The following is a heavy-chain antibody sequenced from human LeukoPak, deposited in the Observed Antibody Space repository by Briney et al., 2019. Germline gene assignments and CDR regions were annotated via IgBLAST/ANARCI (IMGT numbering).Heavy chain of an antibody. CDR1: GGSFSGHY. D-gene: IGHD5-24*01. CDR3: ARRRRDGYKQFDY. J-gene: IGHJ4*02. V-gene: IGHV4-34*01. Sequence: SETLSLTCGVYGGSFSGHYWSWIRQPPGKGLEWIGEINDSGSTNYNPSLKSRVTISVDTSKNQFSLKLSSVTAADTAVYYCARRRRDGYKQFDYWGQGTLVTVSS. CDR2: INDSGST.